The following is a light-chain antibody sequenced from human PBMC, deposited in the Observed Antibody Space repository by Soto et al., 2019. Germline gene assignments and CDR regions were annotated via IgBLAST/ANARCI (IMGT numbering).Light chain of an antibody. V-gene: IGKV3-11*01. CDR2: DIS. CDR3: QQRYNWPLT. Sequence: DILLTQSPPTLSVSPGERATLSCRASQSVSGYLNWYQQKRGQAPRLLIYDISNRATGIPARFSGSGSGTDFTLTISSLEPEDVAVDYCQQRYNWPLTFGGGTKVEIK. CDR1: QSVSGY. J-gene: IGKJ4*01.